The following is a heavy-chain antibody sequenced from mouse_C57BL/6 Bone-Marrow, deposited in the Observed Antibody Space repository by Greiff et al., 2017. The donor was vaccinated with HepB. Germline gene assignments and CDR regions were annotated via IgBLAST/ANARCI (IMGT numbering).Heavy chain of an antibody. J-gene: IGHJ4*01. V-gene: IGHV14-4*01. D-gene: IGHD1-1*01. Sequence: DVKLVESGAELVRPGASVKLSCTASGFNIKDDYMHWVKQRPEQGLEWIGGIDPENGDTEYASKFQGKATITADTSSNTAYLQLSSLTSEDTAVYYCTTLFITTVVATSDAMDYWGQGTSVTVSS. CDR2: IDPENGDT. CDR1: GFNIKDDY. CDR3: TTLFITTVVATSDAMDY.